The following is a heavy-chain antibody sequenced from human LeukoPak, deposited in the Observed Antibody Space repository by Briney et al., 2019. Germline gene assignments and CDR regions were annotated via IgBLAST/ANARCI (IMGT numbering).Heavy chain of an antibody. CDR1: GFTFSSYE. D-gene: IGHD5-18*01. CDR2: ISSSGSTI. CDR3: AKDPWIQLWSQFDY. Sequence: GGSLRLSCAASGFTFSSYEMNWVRQAPGKGLEWVSYISSSGSTIYYADSVKGRFTISRDNAKNSLYLQMNSLRAEDTAVYYCAKDPWIQLWSQFDYWGQGTLVTVSS. V-gene: IGHV3-48*03. J-gene: IGHJ4*02.